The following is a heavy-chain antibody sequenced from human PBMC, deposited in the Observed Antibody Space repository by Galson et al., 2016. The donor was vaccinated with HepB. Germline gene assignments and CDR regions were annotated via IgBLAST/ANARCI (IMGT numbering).Heavy chain of an antibody. V-gene: IGHV1-18*01. D-gene: IGHD6-13*01. CDR3: ARDYGGTWYDY. CDR1: GFTFTGYG. J-gene: IGHJ4*02. CDR2: IIVYDGNT. Sequence: SVKVSCKASGFTFTGYGISWVRQAPGQGLEWLGWIIVYDGNTNYAQNFQGRLTMTTDTSTSTAYWELRRLRYDDTAIYYCARDYGGTWYDYWGQGTQVTVSS.